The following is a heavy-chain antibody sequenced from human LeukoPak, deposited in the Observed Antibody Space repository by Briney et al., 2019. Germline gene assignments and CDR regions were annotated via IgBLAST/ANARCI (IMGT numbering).Heavy chain of an antibody. Sequence: SETLSLTCTVSGGSISSSSYYWGWIRQPPGKGLEWIGSIYYSGSTHYNPSLKSRVTISVDTSKNQFSLKLSSVTAADTAVYYCARAHYGSDMNYYYYYYMDVWGKGTTVTVSS. CDR1: GGSISSSSYY. CDR2: IYYSGST. J-gene: IGHJ6*03. CDR3: ARAHYGSDMNYYYYYYMDV. D-gene: IGHD3-10*01. V-gene: IGHV4-39*07.